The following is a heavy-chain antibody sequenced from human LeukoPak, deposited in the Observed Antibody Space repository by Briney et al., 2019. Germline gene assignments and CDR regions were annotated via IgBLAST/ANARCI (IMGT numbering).Heavy chain of an antibody. V-gene: IGHV3-11*04. CDR1: GFTFSDYY. J-gene: IGHJ4*02. Sequence: GGSLRLSCAASGFTFSDYYMSWIRQAPGKGLEWDSYISSSGSTIYYADSVKGRFTISRDNAKNSLYLQMNSLRAEDTAVYYCAWLGSSGWYACDYWGQGTLITVSS. CDR2: ISSSGSTI. CDR3: AWLGSSGWYACDY. D-gene: IGHD6-19*01.